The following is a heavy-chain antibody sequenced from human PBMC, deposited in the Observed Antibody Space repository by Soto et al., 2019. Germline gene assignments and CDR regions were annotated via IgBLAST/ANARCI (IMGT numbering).Heavy chain of an antibody. V-gene: IGHV3-30*19. CDR3: AGVDGTGYWDFDY. CDR2: IWHDGRSK. CDR1: GFIFSNYG. D-gene: IGHD3-22*01. J-gene: IGHJ4*02. Sequence: QVQLVESGEGVVQPGTSLRLSCAASGFIFSNYGMHWVRQAPGKGLEWVAVIWHDGRSKYYADSVKGRFTISRDKSKNTLYLQMNSPTTDDTAVYYCAGVDGTGYWDFDYWGQGTLVTVSS.